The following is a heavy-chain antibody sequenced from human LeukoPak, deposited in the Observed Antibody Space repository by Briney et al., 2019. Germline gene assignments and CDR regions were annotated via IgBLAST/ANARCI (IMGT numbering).Heavy chain of an antibody. CDR3: AKTLLSIAAAGTLDY. Sequence: ASVKVSCKASGGTFSSYAISWVRQAPGQGLEWMGWISAYNGNTNYAQKLQGRVTMTTDTSTSTAYMELRSLRSDDTAVYYCAKTLLSIAAAGTLDYWGQGTLVTVSS. CDR2: ISAYNGNT. V-gene: IGHV1-18*01. J-gene: IGHJ4*02. D-gene: IGHD6-13*01. CDR1: GGTFSSYA.